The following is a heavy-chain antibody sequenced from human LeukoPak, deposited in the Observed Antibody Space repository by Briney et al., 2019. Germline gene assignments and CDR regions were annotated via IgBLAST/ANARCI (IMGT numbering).Heavy chain of an antibody. CDR3: ARAFKGFATYCGGDCYSGYYFDY. V-gene: IGHV4-34*01. CDR1: GGSFSGYY. D-gene: IGHD2-21*02. Sequence: PSETLSLTCAVYGGSFSGYYWSWIRQPPGKGLEWIGEINHSGSTNYSPSLKSRVTISVDTSKNQFSLKLSSVTAADTAVYYCARAFKGFATYCGGDCYSGYYFDYWGQGTLVTVSS. CDR2: INHSGST. J-gene: IGHJ4*02.